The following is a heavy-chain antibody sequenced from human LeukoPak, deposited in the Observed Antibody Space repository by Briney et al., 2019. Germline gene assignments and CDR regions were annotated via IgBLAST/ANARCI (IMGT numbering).Heavy chain of an antibody. V-gene: IGHV4-59*01. CDR1: GGSISSYY. J-gene: IGHJ6*02. CDR2: IYYSGST. D-gene: IGHD6-19*01. CDR3: ARDRGGQWLSYYYYYGMDV. Sequence: SETLSLTCTVSGGSISSYYWSWIRQPPGKGLEWIGYIYYSGSTNYNPSLKSRVTISVDTSKNQFSLKLSSVTAADTAVYYCARDRGGQWLSYYYYYGMDVWGQGTTVTVSS.